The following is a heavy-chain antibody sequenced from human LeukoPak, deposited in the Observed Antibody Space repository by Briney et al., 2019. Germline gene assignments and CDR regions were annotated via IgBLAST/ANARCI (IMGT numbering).Heavy chain of an antibody. Sequence: GESLRLSCAASGFTFSSYSMNWVRQAPGKGLEWVSYISSGSSTIYYADSVKGRFTISRDNAKNSLHLQMNSLRAEDTAVYYCARVAGGRGYYFDYWGQGTLVTVSS. CDR1: GFTFSSYS. CDR2: ISSGSSTI. D-gene: IGHD3-10*01. V-gene: IGHV3-48*01. J-gene: IGHJ4*02. CDR3: ARVAGGRGYYFDY.